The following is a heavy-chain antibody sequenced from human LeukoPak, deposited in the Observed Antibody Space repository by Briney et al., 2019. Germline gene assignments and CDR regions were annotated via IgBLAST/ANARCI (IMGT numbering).Heavy chain of an antibody. CDR2: INTDGTTT. J-gene: IGHJ3*01. V-gene: IGHV3-74*01. Sequence: GGSLRLSCAVSGFTFSSYWMHWVRQVPGQGPVWVSRINTDGTTTNYADSVKGRFTISRDNAKNTLYLQMNSLRAEDTAVYYCARNWRDACEVWGQGTMVTVSS. CDR3: ARNWRDACEV. CDR1: GFTFSSYW.